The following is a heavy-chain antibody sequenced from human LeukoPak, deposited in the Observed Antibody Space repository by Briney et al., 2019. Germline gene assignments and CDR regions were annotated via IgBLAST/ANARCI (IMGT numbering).Heavy chain of an antibody. CDR1: GFTFSIYA. D-gene: IGHD3-22*01. CDR2: ISGSGGST. CDR3: AKDHPVYYYDSSGYLDY. J-gene: IGHJ4*02. Sequence: PGGSLRLSCAASGFTFSIYAMSWVRQAPGKGLEWVSAISGSGGSTYYADSVKGRFTISRDNSKNTLYLQMNSLRAEDTAVYYCAKDHPVYYYDSSGYLDYWGQGTLVTVSS. V-gene: IGHV3-23*01.